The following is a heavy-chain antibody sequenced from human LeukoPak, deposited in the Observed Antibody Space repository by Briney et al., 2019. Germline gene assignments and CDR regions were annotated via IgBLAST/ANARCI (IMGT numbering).Heavy chain of an antibody. D-gene: IGHD4-17*01. CDR1: GYTFTVYY. Sequence: GASVTVSCKASGYTFTVYYMHWVRQAPGQGLEWMGWINPNSGGTNYAQKFQGRATMTRDTSISTAYMELSRLRSDDTAVYYCARDPAMTTEQFDYWGQGTLVTVSS. CDR3: ARDPAMTTEQFDY. V-gene: IGHV1-2*02. J-gene: IGHJ4*02. CDR2: INPNSGGT.